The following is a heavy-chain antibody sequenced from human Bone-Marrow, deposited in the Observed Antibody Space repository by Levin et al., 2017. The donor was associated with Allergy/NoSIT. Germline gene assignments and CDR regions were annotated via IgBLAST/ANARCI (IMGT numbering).Heavy chain of an antibody. Sequence: AGESLKISCKASGYTFTSYYMHWVRQAPGQGLEWMGIINPSGGSPTYAQKFQGRVTMTRDTSTSTVYMELSSLRSEDTAVYYCAREFVVVVVATAPPRDSDAFDIWGQGTMVTVSS. CDR3: AREFVVVVVATAPPRDSDAFDI. CDR2: INPSGGSP. J-gene: IGHJ3*02. CDR1: GYTFTSYY. V-gene: IGHV1-46*01. D-gene: IGHD2-15*01.